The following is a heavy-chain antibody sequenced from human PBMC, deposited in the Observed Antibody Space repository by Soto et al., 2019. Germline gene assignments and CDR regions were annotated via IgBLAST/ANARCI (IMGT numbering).Heavy chain of an antibody. CDR3: AHTYPPAFDI. V-gene: IGHV2-5*02. Sequence: QITLKESGPTLVKPTQTLTLTCTFSGFSLSTSKVGVGWIRQPPGKALEWLALIYWDDDKRYSPSLNNRLTSTKDTSRNQVVLTMTNMDPLDTATYYCAHTYPPAFDIWGQGTMVTVAS. D-gene: IGHD3-16*01. CDR1: GFSLSTSKVG. J-gene: IGHJ3*02. CDR2: IYWDDDK.